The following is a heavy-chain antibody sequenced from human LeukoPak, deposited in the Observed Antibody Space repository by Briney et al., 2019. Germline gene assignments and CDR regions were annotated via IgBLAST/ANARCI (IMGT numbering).Heavy chain of an antibody. CDR3: AKEGDYGDYFDY. J-gene: IGHJ4*02. CDR2: ISGSGGST. D-gene: IGHD4-17*01. V-gene: IGHV3-23*01. Sequence: PGGSLRPSCAVSGFTFSTYAMSWVRQAPGKGLEWVSAISGSGGSTYYADSVKGRFTISRDNSKNTLYLQMNSLRAEDTAVYYCAKEGDYGDYFDYWGQGTLVTVSS. CDR1: GFTFSTYA.